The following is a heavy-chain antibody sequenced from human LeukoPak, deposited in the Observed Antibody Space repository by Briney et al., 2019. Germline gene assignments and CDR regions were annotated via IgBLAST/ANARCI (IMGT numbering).Heavy chain of an antibody. CDR3: ATDVLARLFEAYCGGDCYSPVAFDY. D-gene: IGHD2-21*02. Sequence: PGGSLRLSCAASGFTFSSYAMSWVRQAPGKGLEWVSAISGSGGSTYYADSVKGRFTISRDNSKNTLYLQMNSLRAEDTAVYYCATDVLARLFEAYCGGDCYSPVAFDYWGQGTLVTVSS. V-gene: IGHV3-23*01. J-gene: IGHJ4*02. CDR1: GFTFSSYA. CDR2: ISGSGGST.